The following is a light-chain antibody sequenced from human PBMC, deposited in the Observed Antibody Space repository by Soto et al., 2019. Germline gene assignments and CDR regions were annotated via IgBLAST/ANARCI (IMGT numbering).Light chain of an antibody. V-gene: IGKV1-27*01. CDR1: QCMGVY. Sequence: DIQMTQSPSSLSASLGDRVTITCRASQCMGVYLAWFQQKPGKVPRLLIYAASALQSGVPSRFSGGGSGTDFTLTINSLQPEDVATYYCQKYNSAPLTFGGGTKVEIK. CDR3: QKYNSAPLT. J-gene: IGKJ4*01. CDR2: AAS.